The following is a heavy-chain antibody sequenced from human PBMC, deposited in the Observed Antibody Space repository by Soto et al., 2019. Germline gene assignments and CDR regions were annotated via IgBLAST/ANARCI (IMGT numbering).Heavy chain of an antibody. CDR3: AGGRIVVVGSRAYYGMDV. CDR2: IIPVFGLV. V-gene: IGHV1-69*01. D-gene: IGHD3-22*01. Sequence: QVHLLLQSGAEVKKPGSSVKVSCKASGGTPSNSAISWVRQAPRQGLEWMGGIIPVFGLVKYAQNFQGRVTITADESTNTASMELSSLRPEDTAVYYCAGGRIVVVGSRAYYGMDVWGQGTTVTVSS. J-gene: IGHJ6*02. CDR1: GGTPSNSA.